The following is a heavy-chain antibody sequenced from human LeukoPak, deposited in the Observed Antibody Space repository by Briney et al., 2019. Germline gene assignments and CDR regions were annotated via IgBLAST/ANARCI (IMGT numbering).Heavy chain of an antibody. CDR3: ARGYASMATGFNY. CDR1: GFSSTYYW. J-gene: IGHJ4*01. Sequence: GESLKISCQTSGFSSTYYWIGWVRQMPGKGLEWMGIIYPGDSDTKYSPSFRGQVTMSADKSTSTAYLQWGSLKASDTAMYFCARGYASMATGFNYWGQGTLVTVSS. D-gene: IGHD6-6*01. V-gene: IGHV5-51*01. CDR2: IYPGDSDT.